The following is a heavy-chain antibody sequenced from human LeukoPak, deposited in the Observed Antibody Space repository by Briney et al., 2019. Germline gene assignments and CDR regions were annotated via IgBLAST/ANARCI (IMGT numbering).Heavy chain of an antibody. D-gene: IGHD5/OR15-5a*01. J-gene: IGHJ6*02. V-gene: IGHV3-11*01. CDR2: ISGSGSTI. Sequence: GGSLRLSCAASGFTFSDYYMSWIRQAPGKGLEWVSYISGSGSTIYYADSVKGRFTISRDNAKNSVYLQMNSLRAEDTAVYYCARSVAKVGHYYYYGMDVWGQGTTVTVSS. CDR1: GFTFSDYY. CDR3: ARSVAKVGHYYYYGMDV.